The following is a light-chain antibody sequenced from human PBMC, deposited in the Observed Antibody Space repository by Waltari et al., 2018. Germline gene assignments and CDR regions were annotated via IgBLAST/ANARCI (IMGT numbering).Light chain of an antibody. CDR3: QQYDNWPPMYT. CDR1: QSVSSS. V-gene: IGKV3-15*01. CDR2: DAS. Sequence: EIVMTQSPATLSVSPGERATLSCRASQSVSSSLAWYQQKPGQSPRLLIYDASTRATGIPARCSGSGSGTEFTLTISSLQSEDFAVYYCQQYDNWPPMYTFGQGTKLEI. J-gene: IGKJ2*01.